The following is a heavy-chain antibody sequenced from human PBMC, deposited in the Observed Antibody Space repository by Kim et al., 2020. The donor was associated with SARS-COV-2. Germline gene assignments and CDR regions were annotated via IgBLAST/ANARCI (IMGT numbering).Heavy chain of an antibody. Sequence: KSRVTISVDTSKNQFSLTLSSVTAADTAVYYCARGSNYVLPPIYYYGMDVWGQGTTVTVSS. V-gene: IGHV4-34*01. J-gene: IGHJ6*02. D-gene: IGHD4-4*01. CDR3: ARGSNYVLPPIYYYGMDV.